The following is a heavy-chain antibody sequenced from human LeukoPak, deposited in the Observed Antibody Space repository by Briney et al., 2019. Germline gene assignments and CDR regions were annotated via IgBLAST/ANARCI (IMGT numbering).Heavy chain of an antibody. CDR1: GFTFSDYY. J-gene: IGHJ4*02. V-gene: IGHV3-11*06. D-gene: IGHD1-26*01. CDR3: ARGLWELLPFDY. Sequence: KPGGSLRLSCAASGFTFSDYYMSWIRQAPGKGLEWVSSISSSSSYIYYADSVKGRFTISRDNAKNSLYLQMNSLRAEDTAVYYCARGLWELLPFDYWGQGTLVTVSS. CDR2: ISSSSSYI.